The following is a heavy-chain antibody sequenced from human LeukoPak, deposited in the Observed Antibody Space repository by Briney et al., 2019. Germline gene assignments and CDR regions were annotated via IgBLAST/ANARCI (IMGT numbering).Heavy chain of an antibody. CDR1: GGSISSGDYY. CDR3: ARVWFAQCGGDCLNP. V-gene: IGHV4-30-4*01. D-gene: IGHD2-21*02. Sequence: SSQTLSLTCTVSGGSISSGDYYWSWLRQPPGKGLEWIGYIYYSGSTYYNPSLKSRVTISVDTSKNQFSLKLSSVTAADTAVYYCARVWFAQCGGDCLNPWGQGTLVTVSS. CDR2: IYYSGST. J-gene: IGHJ5*02.